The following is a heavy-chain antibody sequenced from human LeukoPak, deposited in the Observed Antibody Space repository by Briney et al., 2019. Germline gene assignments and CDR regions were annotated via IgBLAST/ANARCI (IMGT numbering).Heavy chain of an antibody. D-gene: IGHD6-19*01. V-gene: IGHV1-18*01. CDR2: ISAYNGDT. CDR1: GYTFTSHG. J-gene: IGHJ4*02. CDR3: ARDPPNTSGWYAYLDS. Sequence: ASVKVSCKASGYTFTSHGISWVRQAPGQGLEWMGWISAYNGDTKYAQETQGRVTMTTDASTSTAYMELRSLRSDDTAVYYCARDPPNTSGWYAYLDSWGQGTLVT.